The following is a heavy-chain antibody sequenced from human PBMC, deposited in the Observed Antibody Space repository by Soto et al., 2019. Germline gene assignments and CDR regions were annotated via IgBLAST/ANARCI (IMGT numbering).Heavy chain of an antibody. V-gene: IGHV3-11*05. CDR3: ARDHHRYSGYDYVDY. CDR2: ISSSSSYT. D-gene: IGHD5-12*01. Sequence: QVQLVESGGGLVKPGGSLRLSCAASGFTFSDYYMSWIRQAPGKGLEWVSYISSSSSYTNYADSVKDRFTISRDNAKNSLYLQMNSLRAEDTAVYYCARDHHRYSGYDYVDYWGQGTLVTLSS. J-gene: IGHJ4*02. CDR1: GFTFSDYY.